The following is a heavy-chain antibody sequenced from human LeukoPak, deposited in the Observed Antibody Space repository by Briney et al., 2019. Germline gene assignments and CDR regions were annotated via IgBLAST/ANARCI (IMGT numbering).Heavy chain of an antibody. D-gene: IGHD4-17*01. CDR2: IYYSGST. Sequence: PSETLSLTCTVSGGSISSGDYYWSWIRQPPGKGLEWIGYIYYSGSTYYNPSLKSRVTISVDTSKNQFSLKLSTVTDADTAVYYCARETGATVFDYWGQGILVSVSS. CDR1: GGSISSGDYY. CDR3: ARETGATVFDY. J-gene: IGHJ4*02. V-gene: IGHV4-30-4*01.